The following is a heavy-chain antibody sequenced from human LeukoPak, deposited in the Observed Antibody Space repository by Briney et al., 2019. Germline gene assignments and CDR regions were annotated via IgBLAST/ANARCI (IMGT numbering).Heavy chain of an antibody. CDR3: ARGEQWLEYYAFDI. CDR2: TYYRSKWHN. J-gene: IGHJ3*02. D-gene: IGHD6-19*01. Sequence: SQTLSLTCAISGDSVSSNSAAWNWIRQSPSRGLEWLGRTYYRSKWHNDYAVSVKSRIIINPDTSKNQFSLQLNSVTPEDTAVYYCARGEQWLEYYAFDIWGQGTMVTVFS. CDR1: GDSVSSNSAA. V-gene: IGHV6-1*01.